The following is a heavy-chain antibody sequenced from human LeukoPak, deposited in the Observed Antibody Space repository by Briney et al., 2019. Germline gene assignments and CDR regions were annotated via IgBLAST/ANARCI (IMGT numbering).Heavy chain of an antibody. CDR1: GGTFSSYA. CDR2: IIPIFGTA. J-gene: IGHJ6*03. D-gene: IGHD5-18*01. V-gene: IGHV1-69*05. CDR3: ATPGTAMDYYYYYMDV. Sequence: SVKVSCKASGGTFSSYAISWVRQAPGQGLEWMGGIIPIFGTANYAQKFQGRVTITTDESTSTAYMELSSLRSEDTAVYYCATPGTAMDYYYYYMDVWGKGTTVTVSS.